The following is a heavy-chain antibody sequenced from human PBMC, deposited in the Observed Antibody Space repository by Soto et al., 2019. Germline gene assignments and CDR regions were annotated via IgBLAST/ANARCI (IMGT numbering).Heavy chain of an antibody. CDR1: GFSLSTSGVG. V-gene: IGHV2-5*01. Sequence: SGPTLVNPTQTLTLTCTFSGFSLSTSGVGVGWIRQPPGKALEWLALIYWNDAKRYSPSLKSRLTITDDTPKNQVVPTMTNMDPVDTATYYCPPGYYDILPGYFGYYYNAGMDVWGQGTTVTVSS. CDR3: PPGYYDILPGYFGYYYNAGMDV. CDR2: IYWNDAK. J-gene: IGHJ6*02. D-gene: IGHD3-9*01.